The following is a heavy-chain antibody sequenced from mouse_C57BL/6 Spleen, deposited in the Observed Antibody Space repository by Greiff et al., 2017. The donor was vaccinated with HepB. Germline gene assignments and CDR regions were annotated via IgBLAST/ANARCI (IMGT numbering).Heavy chain of an antibody. CDR2: ISSGSSTI. Sequence: EVKLVESGGGLVKPGGSLKLSCAASGFTFSDYGMHWVRQAPEKGLEWVAYISSGSSTIYYADTVKGRFTISRDNAKNTLFLQMTSLRSEDTAMYYCATAYYSNYVGFVYWGQGTLVTVSA. V-gene: IGHV5-17*01. D-gene: IGHD2-5*01. CDR1: GFTFSDYG. CDR3: ATAYYSNYVGFVY. J-gene: IGHJ3*01.